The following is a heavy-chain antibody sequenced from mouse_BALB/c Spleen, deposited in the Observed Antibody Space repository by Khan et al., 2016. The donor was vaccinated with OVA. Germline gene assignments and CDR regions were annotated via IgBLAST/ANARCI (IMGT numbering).Heavy chain of an antibody. CDR1: GFSLNNYS. Sequence: VELVESGPGLVQPSQSLSITCTVSGFSLNNYSVHWVRQSPGKGLEWLGVIWSAGSTDYNAAFISRLTISKDNSRSQVFFKMNSMQPNATAIYYCARRGYDYGRGALFAYWGQGTLVTVSA. D-gene: IGHD2-4*01. J-gene: IGHJ3*01. CDR3: ARRGYDYGRGALFAY. V-gene: IGHV2-2*02. CDR2: IWSAGST.